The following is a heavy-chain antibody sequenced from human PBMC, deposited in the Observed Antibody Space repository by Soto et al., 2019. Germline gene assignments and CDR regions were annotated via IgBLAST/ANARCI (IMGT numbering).Heavy chain of an antibody. D-gene: IGHD3-22*01. J-gene: IGHJ4*02. V-gene: IGHV3-23*01. Sequence: EVQLLESGGGLVQPGGSLRLSCAASGFTFSSYAMSWVRQAPGKGLEWVSAISGSGGSTYYADSVKGRFTISRDNSKNTLDLQMNSLRAEDTAVYYCAKEADYYDSSGYYPASDYWGQGTLVTVSS. CDR3: AKEADYYDSSGYYPASDY. CDR2: ISGSGGST. CDR1: GFTFSSYA.